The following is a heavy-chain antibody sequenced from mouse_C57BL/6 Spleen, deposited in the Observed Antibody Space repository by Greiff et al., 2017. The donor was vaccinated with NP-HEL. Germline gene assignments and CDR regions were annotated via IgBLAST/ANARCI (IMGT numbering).Heavy chain of an antibody. J-gene: IGHJ3*01. CDR1: GFSLTSYG. Sequence: VQLQESGPGLVAPSQSLSITCTVSGFSLTSYGVSWVRQPPGKGLEWLGVIWGDGSTNYHSALISRLSISKDNSKSQVFLKLNSLQTDDTATYYCAKGHHYYGSSPAYWGQGTLVTVSA. CDR3: AKGHHYYGSSPAY. CDR2: IWGDGST. D-gene: IGHD1-1*01. V-gene: IGHV2-3*01.